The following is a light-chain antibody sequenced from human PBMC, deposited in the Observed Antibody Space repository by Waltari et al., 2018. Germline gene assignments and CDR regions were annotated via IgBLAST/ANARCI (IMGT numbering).Light chain of an antibody. CDR3: CSYAGTNNVYV. CDR2: EVI. Sequence: QSALTQPPSASGSPGESVTISCTGTSSDIGDYDYVSWYQQHPGKAPKLMIYEVIKRPAGFPDSFSGSKAGNTAYLTVSGLQAEDEADYYCCSYAGTNNVYVFGTGTKVTVL. CDR1: SSDIGDYDY. V-gene: IGLV2-8*01. J-gene: IGLJ1*01.